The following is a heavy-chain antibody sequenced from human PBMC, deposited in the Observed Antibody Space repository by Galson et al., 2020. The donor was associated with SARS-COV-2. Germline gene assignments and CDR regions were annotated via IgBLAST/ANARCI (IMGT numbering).Heavy chain of an antibody. Sequence: GESLKISCAASGFTFSSYAMHWVRQAPGKGLEWVAVISYDGSNKYYADSVKGRFTISRDNSKNTLYLQMNSLRAEDTAVYYCARARGGSYSSGFDYWGQGTLVTVSS. J-gene: IGHJ4*02. V-gene: IGHV3-30*01. CDR3: ARARGGSYSSGFDY. D-gene: IGHD1-26*01. CDR1: GFTFSSYA. CDR2: ISYDGSNK.